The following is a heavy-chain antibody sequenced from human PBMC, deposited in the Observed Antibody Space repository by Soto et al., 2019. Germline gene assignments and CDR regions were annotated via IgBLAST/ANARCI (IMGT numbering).Heavy chain of an antibody. V-gene: IGHV4-30-4*01. J-gene: IGHJ6*02. D-gene: IGHD3-10*01. CDR1: GGSISSGDYY. Sequence: SETLSLTCTVSGGSISSGDYYWSWIRQPPGKGLEWIGYIYYSGSTYYNPSLKSRVTISVDTSKNQFSLKLSSVTAADTAVYYCARSLWFGETASPHVVYYYGMDVWGQGTTVTVSS. CDR2: IYYSGST. CDR3: ARSLWFGETASPHVVYYYGMDV.